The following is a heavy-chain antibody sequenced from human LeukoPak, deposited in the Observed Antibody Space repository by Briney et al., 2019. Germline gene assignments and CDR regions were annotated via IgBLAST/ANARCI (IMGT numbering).Heavy chain of an antibody. CDR2: IIPFFVTP. Sequence: ASVKVSCKASGGTFSTSATSWVRQAPGQGLEWMGGIIPFFVTPNYAQKFQGRVTITADESTSTAYMELSSLRSEDTAMYYCARALGEIAVTAFYLHYDFDIWGQGTMVTVSS. J-gene: IGHJ3*02. D-gene: IGHD4-23*01. V-gene: IGHV1-69*13. CDR3: ARALGEIAVTAFYLHYDFDI. CDR1: GGTFSTSA.